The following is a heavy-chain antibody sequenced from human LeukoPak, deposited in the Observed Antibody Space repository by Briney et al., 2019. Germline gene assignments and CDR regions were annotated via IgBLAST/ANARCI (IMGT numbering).Heavy chain of an antibody. J-gene: IGHJ3*02. D-gene: IGHD5/OR15-5a*01. V-gene: IGHV1-69*04. CDR2: IIPILGIA. CDR3: ARDQSVVIWVASDAFDI. CDR1: GGTFSSYA. Sequence: SVKVSCKASGGTFSSYAISWVRQAPGQGLEWMGRIIPILGIANYAQKFQGRVTMTTDTSTSTAYMELRSLRSDDTAVYYCARDQSVVIWVASDAFDIWGQGTMVTVSS.